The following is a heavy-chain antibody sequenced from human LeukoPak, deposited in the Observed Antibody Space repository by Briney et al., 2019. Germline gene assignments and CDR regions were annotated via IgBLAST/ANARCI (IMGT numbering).Heavy chain of an antibody. V-gene: IGHV3-23*01. J-gene: IGHJ4*02. CDR3: AKDRPVDYGSGSYYNLYFDY. CDR1: GFTFSSYA. D-gene: IGHD3-10*01. Sequence: PGGSLRPSCAASGFTFSSYAMSWVRQAPGKGLEWVSAISGSGGSTYYADSVKGRFTISRDNSKNTLYLQMNSLRAEDTAVYYCAKDRPVDYGSGSYYNLYFDYWGQGTLVTVSS. CDR2: ISGSGGST.